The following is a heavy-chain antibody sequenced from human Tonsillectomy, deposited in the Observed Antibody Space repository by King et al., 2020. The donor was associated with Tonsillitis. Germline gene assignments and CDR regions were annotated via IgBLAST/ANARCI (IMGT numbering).Heavy chain of an antibody. CDR2: IKSKIEGGTT. V-gene: IGHV3-15*01. CDR1: GFTFSKAW. Sequence: QLVQSGGGLVKPGGSLRLSCAASGFTFSKAWMSWVRQAPGKGLEWVGRIKSKIEGGTTDYAAPVKDRFTISRDDSKNTLYLQMHSLKTEDTAGYYCTTYSIGWYMGISDNWGQGTLVTVSS. D-gene: IGHD6-19*01. CDR3: TTYSIGWYMGISDN. J-gene: IGHJ4*02.